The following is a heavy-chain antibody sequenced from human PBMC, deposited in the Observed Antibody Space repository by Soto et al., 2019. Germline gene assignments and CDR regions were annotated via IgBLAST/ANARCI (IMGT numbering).Heavy chain of an antibody. CDR3: ARLYCRGGSCYSGDAFDI. D-gene: IGHD2-15*01. V-gene: IGHV3-21*01. CDR1: GFTFSSYG. CDR2: ISTSTSYI. Sequence: GGSLRLSCAASGFTFSSYGINWVRQAPGKGLEWVSSISTSTSYIYYADSVKGRFTISRDNAKNSVYLQMNSLRAEDTAVYYCARLYCRGGSCYSGDAFDIWGQGTMVTVSS. J-gene: IGHJ3*02.